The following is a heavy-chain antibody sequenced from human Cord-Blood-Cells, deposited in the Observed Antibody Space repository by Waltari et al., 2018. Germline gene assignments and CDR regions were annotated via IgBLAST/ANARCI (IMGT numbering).Heavy chain of an antibody. CDR1: GLTVSSTY. V-gene: IGHV3-53*02. J-gene: IGHJ3*02. Sequence: EVQLVETGGGLIQPGGSLRLSCAASGLTVSSTYMSWVRQAPGKGLEWVSVIYSGGSTYYADSVKGRFTISRDNSKNTLYLQMNSLRAEDTAVYYCAREGERGAFDIWGQGTMVTVSS. D-gene: IGHD1-1*01. CDR2: IYSGGST. CDR3: AREGERGAFDI.